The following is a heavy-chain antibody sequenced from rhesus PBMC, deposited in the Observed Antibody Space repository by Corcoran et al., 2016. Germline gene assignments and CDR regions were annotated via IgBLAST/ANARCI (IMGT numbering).Heavy chain of an antibody. CDR3: AKSFNNFNRFDV. CDR1: GGSFSSYW. D-gene: IGHD3-3*01. V-gene: IGHV4-80*01. CDR2: INVNSGST. J-gene: IGHJ5-1*01. Sequence: QVQLQESGPGLVKPSETLSLTCAVSGGSFSSYWWSWIRQPPGKGLEWIGDINVNSGSTNYNPSLKSRVTISIDTSKNQLSLKLLSLTAADTAVYYCAKSFNNFNRFDVWGAGVLVTVSS.